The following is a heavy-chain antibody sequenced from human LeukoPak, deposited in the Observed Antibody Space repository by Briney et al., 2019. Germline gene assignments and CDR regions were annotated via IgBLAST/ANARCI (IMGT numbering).Heavy chain of an antibody. V-gene: IGHV3-48*01. CDR1: GFTFSTYG. D-gene: IGHD5-12*01. CDR2: ISGSSSAI. J-gene: IGHJ4*02. CDR3: ATYSGYDRIFDY. Sequence: GGSLRLSCAASGFTFSTYGMNWVRQAPGKGLEWVPYISGSSSAINYADSVKGRFTISRDNAKNSLFLQMNSLRAEDTAVYYCATYSGYDRIFDYWGQGTLVTVSS.